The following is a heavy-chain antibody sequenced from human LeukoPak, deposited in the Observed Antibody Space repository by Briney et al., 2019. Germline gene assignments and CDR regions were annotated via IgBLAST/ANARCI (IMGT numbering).Heavy chain of an antibody. Sequence: GGSLRLSCAASGFTFSSYSMNWVRQAPGKGLEWVSSISSSSYIYYADSVKGRFTISRDNAKNSLYLQMNSLRAEDTAVYYCARDKTMVSSSYDYWGQGTLVTVSS. CDR1: GFTFSSYS. CDR3: ARDKTMVSSSYDY. J-gene: IGHJ4*02. D-gene: IGHD3-10*01. CDR2: ISSSSYI. V-gene: IGHV3-21*01.